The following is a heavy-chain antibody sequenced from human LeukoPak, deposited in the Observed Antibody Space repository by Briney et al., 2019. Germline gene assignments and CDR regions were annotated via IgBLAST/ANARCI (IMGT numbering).Heavy chain of an antibody. J-gene: IGHJ2*01. CDR2: INPTGTYT. D-gene: IGHD4-17*01. CDR3: ARDQSGSTTVTVTTDYWYFDV. CDR1: GYRFTSTY. Sequence: ASVKVSCKASGYRFTSTYMHWVRQAPGPGLEWMGLINPTGTYTKYAQKFQGRVSMTRDTSTSTDYMELRSLTSEDSAVYYCARDQSGSTTVTVTTDYWYFDVWGRGTLVTVSS. V-gene: IGHV1-46*01.